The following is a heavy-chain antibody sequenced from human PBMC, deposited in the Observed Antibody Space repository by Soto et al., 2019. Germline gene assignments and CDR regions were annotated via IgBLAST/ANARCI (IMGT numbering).Heavy chain of an antibody. CDR3: ARDAPWANAVTGDPSGYIDY. CDR2: TYYRSKWYN. V-gene: IGHV6-1*01. Sequence: PSQTLSLTCAISGDSVSSNSAAWNWIRQSPSRGLEWLGRTYYRSKWYNDYAVSVKSRITINPDTSKNQSSLQLNSVTPEDTAVYYCARDAPWANAVTGDPSGYIDYSGQATVVTVSS. J-gene: IGHJ4*02. D-gene: IGHD7-27*01. CDR1: GDSVSSNSAA.